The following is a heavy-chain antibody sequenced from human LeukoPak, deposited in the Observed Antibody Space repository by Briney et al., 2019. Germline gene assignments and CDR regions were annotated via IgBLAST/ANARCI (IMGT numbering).Heavy chain of an antibody. CDR1: GYTFTSYY. CDR2: INPSGGST. D-gene: IGHD1-26*01. Sequence: ASVKVSCKASGYTFTSYYMHWVRQAPGQGLEWMGIINPSGGSTIYAQKFQGRVTITRNTSISTAYMELSSLRSEDTAVYYCARGAGYEGSYIVSFADYWGQGTLVTVSS. CDR3: ARGAGYEGSYIVSFADY. J-gene: IGHJ4*02. V-gene: IGHV1-46*01.